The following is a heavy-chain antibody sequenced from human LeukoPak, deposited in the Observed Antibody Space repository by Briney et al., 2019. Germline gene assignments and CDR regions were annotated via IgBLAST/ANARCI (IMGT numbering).Heavy chain of an antibody. Sequence: PGGSLRLSCAASGFTFSSYGMHWVRQAPGKGLEWVAVISYDGSNKYYADSVKGRFTISRDNSKNTLYLQMNSLRAEDTAVYYCAKEILSGWYYFDYWGQGTLVTVSS. J-gene: IGHJ4*02. CDR1: GFTFSSYG. V-gene: IGHV3-30*18. D-gene: IGHD6-19*01. CDR2: ISYDGSNK. CDR3: AKEILSGWYYFDY.